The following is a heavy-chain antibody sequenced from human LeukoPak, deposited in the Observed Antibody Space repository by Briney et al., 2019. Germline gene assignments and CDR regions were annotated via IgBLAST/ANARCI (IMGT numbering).Heavy chain of an antibody. Sequence: GGSLRLSCAASGFAFNTYSMNWVRQAPGKGLEWVSFIFSSSTYIYYTDSVKGRFTISRDNARNSLYLQMDNLRAENTGVYYCARDFYDGFALDYWGQGTLVTVSS. CDR1: GFAFNTYS. V-gene: IGHV3-21*03. CDR3: ARDFYDGFALDY. CDR2: IFSSSTYI. D-gene: IGHD2/OR15-2a*01. J-gene: IGHJ4*02.